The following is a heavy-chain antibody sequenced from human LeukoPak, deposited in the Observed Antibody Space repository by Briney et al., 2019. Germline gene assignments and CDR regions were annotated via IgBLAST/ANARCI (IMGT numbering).Heavy chain of an antibody. J-gene: IGHJ4*02. CDR2: INPNSGAT. V-gene: IGHV1-2*02. CDR3: ARDFGKYSGYDFDF. CDR1: GYTFTGYF. Sequence: ASVKLSCKASGYTFTGYFMHWMRQAPGQGLEWMAWINPNSGATNYAPKFQGRVTLTRDTSITTAYMELSRLRSDDTAVYYCARDFGKYSGYDFDFCGQGTLVTVSS. D-gene: IGHD5-12*01.